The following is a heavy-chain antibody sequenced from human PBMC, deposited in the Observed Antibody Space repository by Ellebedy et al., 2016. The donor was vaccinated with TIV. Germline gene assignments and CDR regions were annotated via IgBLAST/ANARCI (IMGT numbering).Heavy chain of an antibody. CDR1: GGSISSYY. J-gene: IGHJ4*02. D-gene: IGHD1-14*01. CDR3: ARAARSGVLR. CDR2: IYYSGST. V-gene: IGHV4-59*01. Sequence: SETLSLXCTVSGGSISSYYWSWIRQPPGKGLEWIGYIYYSGSTNYNPSLKSRVTISVDTSKNQFSLKLSSVTAADTAVYYCARAARSGVLRWGQGTLVTVSS.